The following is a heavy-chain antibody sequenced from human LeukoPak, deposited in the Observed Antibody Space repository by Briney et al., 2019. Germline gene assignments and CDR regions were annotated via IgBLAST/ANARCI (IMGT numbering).Heavy chain of an antibody. CDR1: GFTFSNIW. V-gene: IGHV3-20*04. CDR2: INWNGGST. D-gene: IGHD4-23*01. Sequence: GGSLRLSCAASGFTFSNIWMSWVRQAPGKGLEWVSGINWNGGSTGYADSVKGRFTISRDNAKNSLYLQTNSLRAEDTALYYCARARSPYGGNDYWGQGTLVTVSS. J-gene: IGHJ4*02. CDR3: ARARSPYGGNDY.